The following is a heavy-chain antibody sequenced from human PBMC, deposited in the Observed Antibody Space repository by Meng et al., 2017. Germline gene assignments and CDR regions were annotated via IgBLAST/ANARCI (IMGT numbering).Heavy chain of an antibody. Sequence: QVQLQQGGAGLLKPSETLSLTCAVYGGSFSGYYWSWIRQPPGKGLEWIGEINHSGSTNYNPSLKSRVTISVDTSKNQFSLKLSSVTAADTAVYYCARGGTGYYYDSSGYVRTYYFDYWGQGTLVTVSS. CDR3: ARGGTGYYYDSSGYVRTYYFDY. CDR1: GGSFSGYY. V-gene: IGHV4-34*01. CDR2: INHSGST. J-gene: IGHJ4*02. D-gene: IGHD3-22*01.